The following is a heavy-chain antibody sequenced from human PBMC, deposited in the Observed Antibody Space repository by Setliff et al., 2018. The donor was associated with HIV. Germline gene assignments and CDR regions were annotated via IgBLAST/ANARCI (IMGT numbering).Heavy chain of an antibody. Sequence: SETLSLTCTVSGGSISSYYWSWIRQPPGKGLEWLGHIYSSGSTNYNPSLKSRVTISVDTSKNQFSLKLYSVTAADTAVYYCARYRYYYDSSGYGRWFDPWGQGTLVTVSS. J-gene: IGHJ5*02. CDR3: ARYRYYYDSSGYGRWFDP. V-gene: IGHV4-4*09. CDR2: IYSSGST. CDR1: GGSISSYY. D-gene: IGHD3-22*01.